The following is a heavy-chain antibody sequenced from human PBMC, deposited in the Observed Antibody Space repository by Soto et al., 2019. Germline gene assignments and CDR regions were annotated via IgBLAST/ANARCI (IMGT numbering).Heavy chain of an antibody. D-gene: IGHD4-17*01. Sequence: GGSLRLSCAASGFTFSSYGMHWVRQAPGKGLEWVAVIWYDGSNKCYADSVKGRFTISRDNSKNTLYLQMNSLRAEDTAVYYCARPPTAYGGNDAFDIWGQGTMVTVSS. CDR1: GFTFSSYG. V-gene: IGHV3-33*01. CDR3: ARPPTAYGGNDAFDI. CDR2: IWYDGSNK. J-gene: IGHJ3*02.